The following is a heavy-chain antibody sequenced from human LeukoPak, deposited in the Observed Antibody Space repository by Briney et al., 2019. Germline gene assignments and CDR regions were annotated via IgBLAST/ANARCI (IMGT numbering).Heavy chain of an antibody. Sequence: GGSLRLSRAASGFTFSSYAMSWVRQAPGKGLEWVSAISGSGGSTYYADSVKGRFTISRDNSKNTLYLQMNSLRAEDTAVYYCARDGAYGSGSFPDYWGQGTLVTVSS. D-gene: IGHD3-10*01. CDR2: ISGSGGST. CDR1: GFTFSSYA. CDR3: ARDGAYGSGSFPDY. V-gene: IGHV3-23*01. J-gene: IGHJ4*02.